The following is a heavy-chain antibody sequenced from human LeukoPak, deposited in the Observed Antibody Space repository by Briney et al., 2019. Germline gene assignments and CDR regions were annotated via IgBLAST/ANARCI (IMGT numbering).Heavy chain of an antibody. V-gene: IGHV3-30*18. D-gene: IGHD2-15*01. CDR1: GFTFISYG. J-gene: IGHJ6*02. CDR3: AKSVGVYCSGGSCLYGMDV. CDR2: ISYDGSNK. Sequence: GGSLRFSCAASGFTFISYGMHWVRQARGKGLEWVAVISYDGSNKYYADSVKGRFTISRDNSKNTLYLQMNSLRAEDTAVYYCAKSVGVYCSGGSCLYGMDVWGQGTTVTVSS.